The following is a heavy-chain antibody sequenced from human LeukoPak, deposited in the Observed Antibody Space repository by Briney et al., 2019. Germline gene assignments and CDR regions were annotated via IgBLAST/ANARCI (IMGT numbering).Heavy chain of an antibody. CDR1: GYTFTSYD. Sequence: GASVKVSCKASGYTFTSYDINWVRQATGQGLEWMGWMNPNSGNTGYAQEFQGRVTITRNTSISTAYMELSSLRSEDTAVYYCARAYLDWDYYYYMDVWGKGTTVTVSS. D-gene: IGHD3-3*01. CDR3: ARAYLDWDYYYYMDV. J-gene: IGHJ6*03. CDR2: MNPNSGNT. V-gene: IGHV1-8*03.